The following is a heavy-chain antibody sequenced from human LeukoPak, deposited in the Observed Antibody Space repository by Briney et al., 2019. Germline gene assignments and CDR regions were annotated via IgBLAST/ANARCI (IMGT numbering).Heavy chain of an antibody. V-gene: IGHV3-7*03. CDR3: TLVQVAGVFDY. Sequence: GGSLRLSCAASGFCFSSSWMSWVRQAAGKGMEWVASIMQDGSDKYYVDSVKGRFTISRDNARNSLYLQMNSLRAEDTAVYYCTLVQVAGVFDYWGQGTLVTVSS. CDR1: GFCFSSSW. CDR2: IMQDGSDK. D-gene: IGHD6-19*01. J-gene: IGHJ4*02.